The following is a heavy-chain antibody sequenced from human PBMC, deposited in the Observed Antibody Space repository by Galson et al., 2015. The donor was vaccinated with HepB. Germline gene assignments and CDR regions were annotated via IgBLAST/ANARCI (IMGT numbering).Heavy chain of an antibody. J-gene: IGHJ4*02. CDR1: GYTFSDYA. D-gene: IGHD3-16*02. V-gene: IGHV1-3*01. CDR2: INAGNGNT. Sequence: VKVSCKASGYTFSDYAIHWVRQAPGQGLEWLGWINAGNGNTKLAQKFEGRLSITRDTSASTAYMDLSSLRSEDTAVYSCVRGHTVTFGGVFVVPVYFDCWGLGTLVTVSS. CDR3: VRGHTVTFGGVFVVPVYFDC.